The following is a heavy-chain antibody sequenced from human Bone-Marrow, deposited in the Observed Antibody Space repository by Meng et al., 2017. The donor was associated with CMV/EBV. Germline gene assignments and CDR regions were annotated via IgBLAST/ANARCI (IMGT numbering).Heavy chain of an antibody. CDR1: GYTFNTGG. J-gene: IGHJ4*02. Sequence: VQLVQSGTEVKRPGASVKVSCKASGYTFNTGGINWVRQAPGQGLEWMAWISPYNDDTRYARKFQGRVTMTTDTSTSTAYMELRSLRSDDTAVYYCARDMSRPDYWGQGTLVTVSS. V-gene: IGHV1-18*04. CDR2: ISPYNDDT. D-gene: IGHD3-10*02. CDR3: ARDMSRPDY.